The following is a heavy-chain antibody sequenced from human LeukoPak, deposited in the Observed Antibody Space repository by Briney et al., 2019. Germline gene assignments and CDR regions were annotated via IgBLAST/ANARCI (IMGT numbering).Heavy chain of an antibody. D-gene: IGHD5-24*01. CDR3: ARSPDGYNLHFFDY. CDR1: GGSISSYY. Sequence: SETLSLTCTVSGGSISSYYWSWIRQPPGKGLEWIGYIYYSGSTNYNPSLKSRVTISVDTSKNQFSLKLSSVTAADTAVYYCARSPDGYNLHFFDYWGQGALVTVSS. V-gene: IGHV4-59*12. CDR2: IYYSGST. J-gene: IGHJ4*02.